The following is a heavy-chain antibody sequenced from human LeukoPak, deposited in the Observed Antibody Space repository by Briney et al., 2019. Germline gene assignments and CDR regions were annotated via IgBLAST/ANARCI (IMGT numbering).Heavy chain of an antibody. J-gene: IGHJ4*02. Sequence: PSETLSLTCAVYGGSFGGYYCRWIRQPPGQGLEWIGEVNHSGTNTNYNPSVKSRLIISVDTSKNQFSLKVSSVTAADTAVYDCARGAGKKLDFGGQGTLVTVSS. CDR3: ARGAGKKLDF. CDR2: VNHSGTNT. D-gene: IGHD3/OR15-3a*01. CDR1: GGSFGGYY. V-gene: IGHV4-34*01.